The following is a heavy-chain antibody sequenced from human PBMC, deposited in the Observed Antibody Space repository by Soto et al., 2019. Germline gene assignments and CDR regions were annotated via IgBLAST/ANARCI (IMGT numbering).Heavy chain of an antibody. D-gene: IGHD2-21*02. Sequence: PSETLSLTCTVSGGSISSYYWSWIRQPPGKGLEWIGYIYYSGSTNYNPSLKSRVTISVDTSKNQFSLKLSSVTAADTAVYYCARTISMTYCGGDCYSSWFDPWGQGTLVTVSS. CDR3: ARTISMTYCGGDCYSSWFDP. J-gene: IGHJ5*02. V-gene: IGHV4-59*01. CDR2: IYYSGST. CDR1: GGSISSYY.